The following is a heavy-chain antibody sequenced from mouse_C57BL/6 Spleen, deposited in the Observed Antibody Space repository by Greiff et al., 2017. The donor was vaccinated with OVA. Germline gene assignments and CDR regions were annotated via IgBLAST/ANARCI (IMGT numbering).Heavy chain of an antibody. Sequence: QVQLQQPGAELVKPGASVKVSCKASGSTFTSSWMHWVKQRPGQGLEWIGRIHPSDSVTNYNQKFKGKATLTVDNSSSTAYMQLSSLKSEDSAVDYCDIYPGSDYWGQGTTLTVSS. D-gene: IGHD4-1*01. V-gene: IGHV1-74*01. CDR3: DIYPGSDY. CDR2: IHPSDSVT. CDR1: GSTFTSSW. J-gene: IGHJ2*01.